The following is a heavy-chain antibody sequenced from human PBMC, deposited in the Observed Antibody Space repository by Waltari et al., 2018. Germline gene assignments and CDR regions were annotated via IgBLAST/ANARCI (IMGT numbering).Heavy chain of an antibody. Sequence: QVQLVQSGAAVKKPGSSVKVSCKASGGTFSSYAISWVRQAPGQGLEWMGGIIPIFGTANYAQKFQGRVTITADESTSTAYMELSSLRSEDTAGYYCATHGVLGSGLSWWGQGTLVTVSS. CDR1: GGTFSSYA. CDR3: ATHGVLGSGLSW. J-gene: IGHJ4*02. D-gene: IGHD6-19*01. V-gene: IGHV1-69*01. CDR2: IIPIFGTA.